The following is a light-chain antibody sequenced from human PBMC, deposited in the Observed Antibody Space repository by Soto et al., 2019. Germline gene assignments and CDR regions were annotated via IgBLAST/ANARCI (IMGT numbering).Light chain of an antibody. V-gene: IGLV2-11*01. J-gene: IGLJ3*02. CDR3: CSRGASFNWV. CDR1: SSDVGAYNV. Sequence: QSVLTQPRSVSGSPGQSVTISCTGTSSDVGAYNVVSWYQQRPGEAPKLIIYYVSQRPSGVPVRFSASKSGNTASLTISGLQADDEADYYCCSRGASFNWVFGGGT. CDR2: YVS.